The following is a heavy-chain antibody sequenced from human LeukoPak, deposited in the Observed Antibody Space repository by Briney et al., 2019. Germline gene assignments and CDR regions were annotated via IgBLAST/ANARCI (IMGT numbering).Heavy chain of an antibody. Sequence: GGSLRLSCAASGFTFSSYDMHWVRQAPGKGLEWVANIKQDGSEKYYVDSVKGRFTISRDNAKNSLYLQMNSLRAEDTAVYYCARDTHENYDFWSGFRESYYYGMDVWGQGTTVTVSS. V-gene: IGHV3-7*01. CDR2: IKQDGSEK. J-gene: IGHJ6*02. D-gene: IGHD3-3*01. CDR1: GFTFSSYD. CDR3: ARDTHENYDFWSGFRESYYYGMDV.